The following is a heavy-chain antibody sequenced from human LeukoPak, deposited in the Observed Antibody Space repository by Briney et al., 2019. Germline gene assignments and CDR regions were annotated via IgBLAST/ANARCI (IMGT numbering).Heavy chain of an antibody. J-gene: IGHJ4*02. CDR2: VNPAGGNI. D-gene: IGHD6-19*01. CDR1: GYNFIDYY. V-gene: IGHV1-46*01. Sequence: ASVKVSCKTSGYNFIDYYLHWFRQAPGQGFEWMGIVNPAGGNISYAQKFQGRVIMTRDTSTASVSMELQSLTSDDTAVYYCARAAHSGQSSRYFDYWGQGILVAVSS. CDR3: ARAAHSGQSSRYFDY.